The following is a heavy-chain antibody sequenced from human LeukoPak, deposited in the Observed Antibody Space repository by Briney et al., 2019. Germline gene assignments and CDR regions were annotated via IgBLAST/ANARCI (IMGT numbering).Heavy chain of an antibody. Sequence: PSETLSLTCTVSGGSVSSGGYYWTWIRQHPGTGLEFIGYIFYSGSTYYNPSLKSRVTIALDTATNQFSLKLSSVPAADTAVYYCARVGSYAGSGYYSHNWFDPWGQGTLVTVSS. J-gene: IGHJ5*02. D-gene: IGHD3-22*01. CDR1: GGSVSSGGYY. V-gene: IGHV4-31*03. CDR3: ARVGSYAGSGYYSHNWFDP. CDR2: IFYSGST.